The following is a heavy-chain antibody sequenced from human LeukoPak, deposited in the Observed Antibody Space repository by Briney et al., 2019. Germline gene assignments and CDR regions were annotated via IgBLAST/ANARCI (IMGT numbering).Heavy chain of an antibody. Sequence: PSETLSLTCTVSGGPISSYYWSWIRQPPGKGLEWIGYNYYSGSTNYNPSLKSRVTISVDTSKNQFSLKLSSVTAADTAVYYCARSSYGGYYDSSGYYGYWGQGTLVTVSS. V-gene: IGHV4-59*08. D-gene: IGHD3-22*01. CDR2: NYYSGST. J-gene: IGHJ4*02. CDR3: ARSSYGGYYDSSGYYGY. CDR1: GGPISSYY.